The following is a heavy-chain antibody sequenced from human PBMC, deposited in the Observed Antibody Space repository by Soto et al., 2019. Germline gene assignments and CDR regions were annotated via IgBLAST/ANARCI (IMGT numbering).Heavy chain of an antibody. CDR1: GGSISSSNW. J-gene: IGHJ4*02. Sequence: SETLSLTCAVSGGSISSSNWWSWVRQPPGKGLEWIGEIYHSGSTNYNPSLKSRVTISVDKSKNQSSLKLSSVTAADTAVYYCARILVGATTNSSDYWGQGTLVTASS. CDR2: IYHSGST. D-gene: IGHD1-26*01. V-gene: IGHV4-4*02. CDR3: ARILVGATTNSSDY.